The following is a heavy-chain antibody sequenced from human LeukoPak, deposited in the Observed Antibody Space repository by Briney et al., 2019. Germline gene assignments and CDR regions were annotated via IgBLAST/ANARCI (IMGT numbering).Heavy chain of an antibody. D-gene: IGHD5-24*01. CDR3: ARKLRMATIIDHTQQ. J-gene: IGHJ1*01. CDR1: GYTFTGSY. Sequence: GASVKVSCKASGYTFTGSYIHWVRQAPGHGLEWVGWINLNSGDTKYAQKFQGRVTVTRDTSISTVYMELTKLRSDDTAVYYCARKLRMATIIDHTQQWGQGTLVTVSS. V-gene: IGHV1-2*02. CDR2: INLNSGDT.